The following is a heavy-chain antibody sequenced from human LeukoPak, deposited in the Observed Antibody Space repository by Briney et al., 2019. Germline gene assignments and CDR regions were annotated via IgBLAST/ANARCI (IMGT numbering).Heavy chain of an antibody. Sequence: GGSLRLSCEASGFTFSNYWMSWVRQAPGKGLEWVANIKPDGSEKYYVDSVRGRFTISRDNAENSLYLQKNSPRAEDTAVYYCARDRIVVPAAIYFDYWGQGILVTVS. CDR3: ARDRIVVPAAIYFDY. J-gene: IGHJ4*02. CDR1: GFTFSNYW. CDR2: IKPDGSEK. V-gene: IGHV3-7*01. D-gene: IGHD2-2*02.